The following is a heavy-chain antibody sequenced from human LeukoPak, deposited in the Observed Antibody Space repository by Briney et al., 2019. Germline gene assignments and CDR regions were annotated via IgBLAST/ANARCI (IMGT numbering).Heavy chain of an antibody. CDR3: ARRPSGGTNWFDP. CDR1: GGSFSGYY. J-gene: IGHJ5*02. V-gene: IGHV4-34*01. Sequence: PSETLSLTCAVYGGSFSGYYWSWIRQPPGKGLEWIGEIKHSASTNYNPSLKSRVTISLDTSKNQFSLNLSSVTAADTAVYYCARRPSGGTNWFDPWGQGSLVTVSS. D-gene: IGHD1-26*01. CDR2: IKHSAST.